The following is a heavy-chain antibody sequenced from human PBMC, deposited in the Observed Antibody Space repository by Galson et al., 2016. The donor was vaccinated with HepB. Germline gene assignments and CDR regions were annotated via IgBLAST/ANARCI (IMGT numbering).Heavy chain of an antibody. D-gene: IGHD3-22*01. V-gene: IGHV3-20*01. CDR3: ARQKEDYYDSSGYWFDP. Sequence: SLRLSCAASGFTFDDYGMSWVRQAPGKGLEWVSGINWNGGSTGYADSVKGRFTISRDNAKNSLYLQMNSLRAEDTALYHCARQKEDYYDSSGYWFDPSGQGTLVTVSS. J-gene: IGHJ5*02. CDR2: INWNGGST. CDR1: GFTFDDYG.